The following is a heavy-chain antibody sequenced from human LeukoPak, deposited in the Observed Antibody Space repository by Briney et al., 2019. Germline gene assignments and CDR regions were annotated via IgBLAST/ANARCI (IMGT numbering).Heavy chain of an antibody. Sequence: ASVKVSCKASGYTFTGYYTHWVRQAPGQGLEWMGWINANTGGTKYAQKFQGRVTMTRDTSISTAYMELSRLRSDDTAVFYCAREAATLTPFCAFDIWGQGTMVTLSS. CDR1: GYTFTGYY. J-gene: IGHJ3*02. CDR2: INANTGGT. CDR3: AREAATLTPFCAFDI. D-gene: IGHD4-17*01. V-gene: IGHV1-2*02.